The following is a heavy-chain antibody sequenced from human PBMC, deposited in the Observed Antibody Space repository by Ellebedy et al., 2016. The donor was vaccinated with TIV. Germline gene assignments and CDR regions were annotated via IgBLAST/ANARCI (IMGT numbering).Heavy chain of an antibody. J-gene: IGHJ5*02. CDR2: INADNGDT. D-gene: IGHD3-3*01. Sequence: AASVKVSCKASGYIFSTYAIHWVRQAPGQRLEWMGGINADNGDTKYSQKFQGRLTITRDTSATTVSMDLSSLRSEDTALYYCARTRDTIFVSLFDPWGQGTLVTVSS. CDR3: ARTRDTIFVSLFDP. CDR1: GYIFSTYA. V-gene: IGHV1-3*01.